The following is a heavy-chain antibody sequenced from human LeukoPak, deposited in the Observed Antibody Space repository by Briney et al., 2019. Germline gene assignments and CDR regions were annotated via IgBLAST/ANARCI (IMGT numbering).Heavy chain of an antibody. CDR1: GDSISSSSSY. J-gene: IGHJ3*02. V-gene: IGHV4-39*07. Sequence: SETLSLTCTVSGDSISSSSSYWGWIRQPPGEGLEWIGSIYYSGSTYYNTSLKSRVTISVDTSKNQFSLKLSSVTAADTAVYYCARANYYDSSGYSRGAFDIWGQGTMVTVSS. CDR2: IYYSGST. D-gene: IGHD3-22*01. CDR3: ARANYYDSSGYSRGAFDI.